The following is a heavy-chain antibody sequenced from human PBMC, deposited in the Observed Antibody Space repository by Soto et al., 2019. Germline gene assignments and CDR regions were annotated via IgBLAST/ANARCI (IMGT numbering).Heavy chain of an antibody. D-gene: IGHD3-22*01. CDR3: ARSRGPYYYDSSGYFDY. Sequence: GGSLRLSCAASGFTFSSYEMNWVRQAPGKGLEWVSYISSSGSTIYYADSVKGRFTISRDNAKNSLYLQMNSLRAEDTAVYYCARSRGPYYYDSSGYFDYWGQGTLVTVSS. CDR2: ISSSGSTI. J-gene: IGHJ4*02. V-gene: IGHV3-48*03. CDR1: GFTFSSYE.